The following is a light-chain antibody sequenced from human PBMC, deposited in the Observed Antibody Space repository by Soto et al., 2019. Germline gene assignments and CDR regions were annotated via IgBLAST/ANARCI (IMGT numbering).Light chain of an antibody. CDR1: NIGSKS. V-gene: IGLV3-21*04. CDR3: QVWDSSSDHAV. Sequence: SYELTQPPSVSVAPGKTARITCGGNNIGSKSVHWYQQKPGQAPVLGIYYDSDRPSGIPERFSGSNSGNTATLTISRVEAGDEADYYCQVWDSSSDHAVFGGGTQLTVL. J-gene: IGLJ7*01. CDR2: YDS.